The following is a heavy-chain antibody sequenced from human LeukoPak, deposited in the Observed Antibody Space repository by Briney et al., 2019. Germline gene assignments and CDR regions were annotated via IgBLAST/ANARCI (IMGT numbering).Heavy chain of an antibody. CDR1: GFTFSDYE. CDR3: AKKDRGDYGALNYFDY. CDR2: ISISGTTI. Sequence: GGSLRLFCAASGFTFSDYEMNWVRQAPGKGLEWLSHISISGTTIHYADSVKGRFTISRDNSRNTLSLQMNSLRAEDTAVYYCAKKDRGDYGALNYFDYWGQGTLVTVSS. V-gene: IGHV3-48*03. D-gene: IGHD4-17*01. J-gene: IGHJ4*02.